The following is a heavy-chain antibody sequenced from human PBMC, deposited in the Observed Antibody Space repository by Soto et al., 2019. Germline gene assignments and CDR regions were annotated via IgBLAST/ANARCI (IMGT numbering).Heavy chain of an antibody. J-gene: IGHJ4*02. CDR2: ISSSSSYI. Sequence: GGSLRLSCAASGFTFSSYSMNWVRQAPGKGLEWVSSISSSSSYIYYADSVKGRFTISRDNAKNSLYLQMNSLRAEDTAVYYCAREIRYYYDSSGYYDGNSLYYFDYWGQGTLVTVSS. V-gene: IGHV3-21*01. CDR1: GFTFSSYS. D-gene: IGHD3-22*01. CDR3: AREIRYYYDSSGYYDGNSLYYFDY.